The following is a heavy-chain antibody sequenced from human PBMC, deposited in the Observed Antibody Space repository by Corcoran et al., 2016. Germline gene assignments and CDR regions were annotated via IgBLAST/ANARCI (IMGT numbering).Heavy chain of an antibody. J-gene: IGHJ4*02. D-gene: IGHD3-10*01. Sequence: QVHLQESGPGLVKPSSTLSLTCTVSGGSVSSSDSYWIWIRQPPGKGLEWIGNIYYNGNTNYNPSLKSRVTIAIDTSKNQFSLNLTSVTAADTAVYYCARRGGSGRSFDYWGQGTLVNVSS. CDR3: ARRGGSGRSFDY. CDR2: IYYNGNT. CDR1: GGSVSSSDSY. V-gene: IGHV4-61*08.